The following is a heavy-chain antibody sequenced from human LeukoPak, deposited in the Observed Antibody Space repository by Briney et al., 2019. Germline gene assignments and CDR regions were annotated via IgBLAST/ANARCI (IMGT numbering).Heavy chain of an antibody. V-gene: IGHV4-4*07. CDR3: ARVYCSGGNCYHFDY. Sequence: SETLSLTYTVSGGSISNHYCSWIRQPAGKGLEWIGRIYSSGTTDYNPSLKSRVVMSVDTSKNQVSLKLSAVTAADTAVYYCARVYCSGGNCYHFDYWGQGTLVTVSS. J-gene: IGHJ4*02. D-gene: IGHD2-15*01. CDR2: IYSSGTT. CDR1: GGSISNHY.